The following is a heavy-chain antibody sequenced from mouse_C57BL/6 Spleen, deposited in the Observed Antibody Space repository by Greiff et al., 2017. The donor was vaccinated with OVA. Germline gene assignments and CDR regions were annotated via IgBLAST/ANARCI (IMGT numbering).Heavy chain of an antibody. V-gene: IGHV5-6*01. CDR3: ARPSQLGGFAY. Sequence: EVKVVESGGDLVKPGGSLKLSCAASGFTFSSYGMSWVRQTPDKRLEWVATISSGGGYTYYPDSVKGRFTISRDNAKNTLYLQMSSLKSEDTAMYYCARPSQLGGFAYWGQGTLVTVSA. CDR1: GFTFSSYG. J-gene: IGHJ3*01. CDR2: ISSGGGYT. D-gene: IGHD4-1*02.